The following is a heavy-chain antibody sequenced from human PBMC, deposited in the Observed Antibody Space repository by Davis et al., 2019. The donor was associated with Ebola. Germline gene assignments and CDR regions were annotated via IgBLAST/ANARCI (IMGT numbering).Heavy chain of an antibody. J-gene: IGHJ4*02. CDR1: GYTFTSYG. Sequence: ASVTVSRMSSGYTFTSYGLVWVRQAPGLGLEWMGWISGFNTNTNFAQKFQVRVTVSKDTSTNTAYMDLRGLTSDDTAIYYCARAPNYDVLTGTSSYYFDYWGQGTLVTVSS. V-gene: IGHV1-18*04. CDR2: ISGFNTNT. CDR3: ARAPNYDVLTGTSSYYFDY. D-gene: IGHD3-9*01.